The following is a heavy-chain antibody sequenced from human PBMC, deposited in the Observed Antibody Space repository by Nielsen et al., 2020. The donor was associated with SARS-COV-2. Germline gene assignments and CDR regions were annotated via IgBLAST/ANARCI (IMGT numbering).Heavy chain of an antibody. D-gene: IGHD2-2*01. Sequence: LRLSCTVSRGSISSGDYYWSWIRQPPGKGLEWIGYTFNSGNTYYNPSLRSRVTMSLDTSKNQFSLILTSVTAADMAVYYCAREEYGFGLDVWGQGTTVRVSS. J-gene: IGHJ6*02. V-gene: IGHV4-30-4*01. CDR1: RGSISSGDYY. CDR3: AREEYGFGLDV. CDR2: TFNSGNT.